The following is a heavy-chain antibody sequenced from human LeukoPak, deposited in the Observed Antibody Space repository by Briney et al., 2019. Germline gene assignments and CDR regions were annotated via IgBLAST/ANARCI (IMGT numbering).Heavy chain of an antibody. CDR3: ARDRNGSGSYWGF. Sequence: SETLSLTCTVSGGSISRNFWSWIRQPPGKGLEWIRHISYSGSTNYNPSLKSRVTISVDASKTQFSLKLNSVTAADTAVYYCARDRNGSGSYWGFWGQGTLVTVSS. CDR1: GGSISRNF. V-gene: IGHV4-59*01. J-gene: IGHJ4*02. CDR2: ISYSGST. D-gene: IGHD3-10*01.